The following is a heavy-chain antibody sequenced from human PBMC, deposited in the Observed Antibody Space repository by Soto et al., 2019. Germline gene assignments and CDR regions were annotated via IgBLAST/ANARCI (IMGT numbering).Heavy chain of an antibody. J-gene: IGHJ6*02. Sequence: QVQLVQSGAEVKKPGASVKVSCKASGYTFTSYAMHWVRQAPGQRLAWMGWINAGNGNTKYSQKFQGIVTITRDTSASTAYMELSSLRSEDTAVYYCARGSSSWFKTYYYYYGMDVWGQGTTVTVSS. D-gene: IGHD6-13*01. CDR1: GYTFTSYA. CDR2: INAGNGNT. V-gene: IGHV1-3*01. CDR3: ARGSSSWFKTYYYYYGMDV.